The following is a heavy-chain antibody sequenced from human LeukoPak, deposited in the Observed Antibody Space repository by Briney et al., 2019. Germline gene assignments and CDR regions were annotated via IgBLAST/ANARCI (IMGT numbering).Heavy chain of an antibody. V-gene: IGHV3-53*01. J-gene: IGHJ4*02. CDR2: IYSGGST. CDR3: ARDPFSYCSGGSCYDEMKTYYFDY. D-gene: IGHD2-15*01. CDR1: GFTVSSNY. Sequence: PGGSLRLSCAASGFTVSSNYMSWVRQAPGKGLEWVSVIYSGGSTYYADSVKGRFTISRDNSKNTLYLQMNSLRAEDTAVYYCARDPFSYCSGGSCYDEMKTYYFDYWGQGTLVTVSS.